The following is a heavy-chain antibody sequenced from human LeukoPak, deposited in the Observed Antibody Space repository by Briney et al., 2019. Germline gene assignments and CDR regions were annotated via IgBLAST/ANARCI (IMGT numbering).Heavy chain of an antibody. CDR1: GFTFDNYA. V-gene: IGHV3-48*03. D-gene: IGHD3-3*01. J-gene: IGHJ4*02. CDR2: ISSSGGNI. Sequence: PGGSLRLSCVASGFTFDNYAMAWVRQAPGKGLGWVSHISSSGGNICYADSVKGRFTISRDNAKNSLYLQMNSLRAEDTAVYYCARGLRNTILGGDYYWGQGTLVTVSS. CDR3: ARGLRNTILGGDYY.